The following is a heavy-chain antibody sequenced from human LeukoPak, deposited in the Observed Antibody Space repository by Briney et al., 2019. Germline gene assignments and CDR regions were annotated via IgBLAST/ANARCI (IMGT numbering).Heavy chain of an antibody. CDR1: EFNIRSSW. J-gene: IGHJ4*02. V-gene: IGHV3-7*01. Sequence: GGSLRLSCAVSEFNIRSSWMSWVRQTPGKGLEWVADMNEDGSGTYYVDSVKGRFTVSRDNAKNSLYLQMSSLRAEDTAVYYCARDPAWGAIDYWGQGTLVTVSS. CDR2: MNEDGSGT. CDR3: ARDPAWGAIDY. D-gene: IGHD7-27*01.